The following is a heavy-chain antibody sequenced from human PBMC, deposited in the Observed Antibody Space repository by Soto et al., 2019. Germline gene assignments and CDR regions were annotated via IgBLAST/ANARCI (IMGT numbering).Heavy chain of an antibody. J-gene: IGHJ6*02. V-gene: IGHV4-34*01. D-gene: IGHD3-10*01. CDR3: ARDIITVIGGQIYYYFGMDV. CDR2: INQRGTT. Sequence: SETLSLTCAVNGGSFRDYYWSWIRQAPGKGLEWIGEINQRGTTHYNPSLKRRVNISIDTSKNQFSLNLTSVTAADTATYYRARDIITVIGGQIYYYFGMDVWGQGTTVTVSS. CDR1: GGSFRDYY.